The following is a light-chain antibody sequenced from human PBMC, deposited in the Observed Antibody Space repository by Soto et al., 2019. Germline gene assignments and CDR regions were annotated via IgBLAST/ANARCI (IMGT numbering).Light chain of an antibody. V-gene: IGKV3-15*01. J-gene: IGKJ3*01. CDR1: QSVSSK. Sequence: EVVMTQSPATLSVSPGEGATLSCRASQSVSSKLAWYQQKPGQAPRLLIYGASTRATGIPARFSGSESGTEFALTISSLQSEDFAVYYCQQYDNWPFTFGPGTKVHIK. CDR2: GAS. CDR3: QQYDNWPFT.